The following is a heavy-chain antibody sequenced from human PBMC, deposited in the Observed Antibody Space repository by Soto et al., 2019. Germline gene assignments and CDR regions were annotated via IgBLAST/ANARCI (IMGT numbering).Heavy chain of an antibody. D-gene: IGHD3-16*02. Sequence: EVQLVESGGGLVQPGGSLRLSCAASGFTFSNYWMDWVRQAPGKGLEWVANIKQDGSEKYYVDSVRGRFTISRDNAKNSLYLQMNSLRVEDTAVYYCARGRAGGHRGNYRYFFDYWGQGTLVTVSS. CDR1: GFTFSNYW. CDR3: ARGRAGGHRGNYRYFFDY. CDR2: IKQDGSEK. J-gene: IGHJ4*02. V-gene: IGHV3-7*01.